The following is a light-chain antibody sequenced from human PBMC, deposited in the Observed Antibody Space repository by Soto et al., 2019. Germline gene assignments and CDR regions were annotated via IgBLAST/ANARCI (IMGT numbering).Light chain of an antibody. Sequence: QSVLTQPASVSGSPGQSITISCTGTSSDIGTYNYVSWYQQHPGIAPKVMIYDVSNRPSGVSNRFSGSKSGNTASLTISGLQAEDEADYYCLSYTTSSTYVFGTGTKVTVL. J-gene: IGLJ1*01. CDR3: LSYTTSSTYV. V-gene: IGLV2-14*03. CDR2: DVS. CDR1: SSDIGTYNY.